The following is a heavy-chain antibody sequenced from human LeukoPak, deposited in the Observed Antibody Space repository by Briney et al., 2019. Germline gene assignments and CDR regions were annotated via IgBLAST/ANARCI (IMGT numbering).Heavy chain of an antibody. D-gene: IGHD3-22*01. CDR3: ARDLGQYYDTSDNWFDP. CDR2: ITSSGSTI. V-gene: IGHV3-48*03. J-gene: IGHJ5*02. Sequence: GGSLRLSCAASGFTFSTYEMNWVRQAPGKGLEWVSYITSSGSTIYYADSVKGRFTISRDNAKNTLYLQMNSLRAEDTAVYYCARDLGQYYDTSDNWFDPWGQGTLVTVSS. CDR1: GFTFSTYE.